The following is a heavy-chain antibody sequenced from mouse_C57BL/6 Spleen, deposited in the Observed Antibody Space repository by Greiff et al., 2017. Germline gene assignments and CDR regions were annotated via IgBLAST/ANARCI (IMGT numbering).Heavy chain of an antibody. Sequence: LQESGPELVKPGASVKLSCTASGYSFTDYNMNWVKQSKGKSLEWIGVINPNYGTTSYNQKFTGKVTLTVDQSSSTAYMQLNRLTSEDSAVYYCARSGGNPPWDDWGQGTSVTVSS. V-gene: IGHV1-39*01. CDR1: GYSFTDYN. J-gene: IGHJ4*01. CDR2: INPNYGTT. CDR3: ARSGGNPPWDD. D-gene: IGHD2-1*01.